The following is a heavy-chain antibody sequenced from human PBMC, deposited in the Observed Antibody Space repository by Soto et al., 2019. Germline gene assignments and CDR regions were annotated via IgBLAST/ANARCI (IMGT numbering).Heavy chain of an antibody. CDR2: IYYSGST. Sequence: SETLSLTCTVSGGSISSHYWSWIRQPPGKGLEWIGYIYYSGSTNYNPSLKSRVTISVDTSKNQFSLKLSSVTAADTAVYYCARQQLRGSYYYYYGMDVWGQGTTVTVSS. CDR3: ARQQLRGSYYYYYGMDV. CDR1: GGSISSHY. D-gene: IGHD5-18*01. V-gene: IGHV4-59*11. J-gene: IGHJ6*02.